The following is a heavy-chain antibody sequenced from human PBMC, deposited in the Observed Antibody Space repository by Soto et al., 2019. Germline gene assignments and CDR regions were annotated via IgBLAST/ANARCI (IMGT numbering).Heavy chain of an antibody. V-gene: IGHV3-30-3*01. CDR2: ISYDGSNK. CDR1: GFTFSSYA. CDR3: DRQPGTPEYYYYGMDV. D-gene: IGHD5-18*01. J-gene: IGHJ6*02. Sequence: AGGSLRLSCAASGFTFSSYAMHWVRQAPGKGLEWVAVISYDGSNKYYADSVKGRFTISRDNSKNTLYLQMNSLRAEETAVYYCDRQPGTPEYYYYGMDVWGQGTTVTVSS.